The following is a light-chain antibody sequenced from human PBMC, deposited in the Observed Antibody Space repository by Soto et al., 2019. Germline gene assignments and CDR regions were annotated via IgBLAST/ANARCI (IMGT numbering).Light chain of an antibody. CDR2: EVS. Sequence: ALTQPASVSGSPGQSITISCTGTSSDVGGYNYVSWYQQNPGKAPKLMIYEVSNRPSGVSNRFSGSKSGNMASLTISGLQAEDEADYYCSSYTINRTYVFGTGTKVTAL. CDR3: SSYTINRTYV. V-gene: IGLV2-14*01. CDR1: SSDVGGYNY. J-gene: IGLJ1*01.